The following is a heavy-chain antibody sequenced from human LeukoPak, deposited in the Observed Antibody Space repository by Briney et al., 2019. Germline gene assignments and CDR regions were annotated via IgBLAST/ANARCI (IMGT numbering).Heavy chain of an antibody. V-gene: IGHV4-34*01. D-gene: IGHD6-19*01. J-gene: IGHJ4*02. CDR2: INHSGST. CDR1: GGSFSGYY. Sequence: SGTLSLTCAVYGGSFSGYYWSWIRQPPGKGLEWIGEINHSGSTNYNPSLKSRVTISVDTSKNQFSLKLSSVTAADTAVYYCARDGSGWPTYYFDYWGQGTLVTVSS. CDR3: ARDGSGWPTYYFDY.